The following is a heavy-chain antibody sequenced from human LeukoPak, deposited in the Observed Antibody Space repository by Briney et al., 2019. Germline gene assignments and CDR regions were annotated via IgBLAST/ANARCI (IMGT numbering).Heavy chain of an antibody. V-gene: IGHV4-34*01. CDR2: INHSGST. J-gene: IGHJ4*02. D-gene: IGHD5-12*01. CDR3: ARGGGYDYY. Sequence: SETLSLTCAVYGGSFSGYYWSWIRQPPGKGLEWIGEINHSGSTNYNPSLKSRVTKSVDTSKNQFSLKLSSVTAADTAVYYCARGGGYDYYWGQGTLVTVSS. CDR1: GGSFSGYY.